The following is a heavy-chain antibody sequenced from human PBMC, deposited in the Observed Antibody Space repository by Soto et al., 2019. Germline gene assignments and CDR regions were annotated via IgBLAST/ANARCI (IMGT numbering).Heavy chain of an antibody. CDR1: GFTFRSYV. V-gene: IGHV3-30*19. Sequence: QVQLVESGEGVVQPGTSLRVSGVGSGFTFRSYVIHWVRKAPGKGLEWVALTSYDGSDKYYDDSVRGRFTISRDNSRNTVDLQMDSLRLEDTALYYCARWATTGGLDVWGQGTLVSVSS. J-gene: IGHJ1*01. D-gene: IGHD3-16*01. CDR3: ARWATTGGLDV. CDR2: TSYDGSDK.